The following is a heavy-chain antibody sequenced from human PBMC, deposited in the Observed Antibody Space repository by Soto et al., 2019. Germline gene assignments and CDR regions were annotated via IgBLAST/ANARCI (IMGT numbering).Heavy chain of an antibody. D-gene: IGHD5-18*01. V-gene: IGHV4-4*02. Sequence: QVQLQESGPGLVKPSGTLSLTCAVSGVSIGSHDWWTWVRQPPGKGLEWIGESHQSGNTNYNSSLESPVTISLDKSKNHFSLHLSSVTFADTAVYYCATRDTGRVYWGQGTLVTVSS. CDR3: ATRDTGRVY. CDR1: GVSIGSHDW. J-gene: IGHJ4*02. CDR2: SHQSGNT.